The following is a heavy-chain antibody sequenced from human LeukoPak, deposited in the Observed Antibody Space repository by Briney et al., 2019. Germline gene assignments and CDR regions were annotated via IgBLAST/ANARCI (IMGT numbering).Heavy chain of an antibody. CDR2: IHPGHSKI. CDR3: ARSRSVNQYYGMGV. Sequence: GESLKISCKASGYSFSSFWIGWVRQRPGKGLEWMGIIHPGHSKIKYSPSFQGQVTISADTSITTAYLQWRSLKASDTGMYFCARSRSVNQYYGMGVWGQGTTVTVSS. J-gene: IGHJ6*02. CDR1: GYSFSSFW. D-gene: IGHD1-14*01. V-gene: IGHV5-51*01.